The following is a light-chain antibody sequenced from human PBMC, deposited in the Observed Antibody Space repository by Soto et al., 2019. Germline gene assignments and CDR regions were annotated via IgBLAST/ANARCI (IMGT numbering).Light chain of an antibody. Sequence: EIVLTQSPGTLSLSPGERATLSCRASQSVSSSYLAWYQQKPGQAPRLLIYGASSRATGIPDRFSGSGSGTDFTLTISRLEPEDFAVYYCQQYGSSPGRITFGGGTKVDIK. CDR1: QSVSSSY. V-gene: IGKV3-20*01. CDR2: GAS. J-gene: IGKJ4*01. CDR3: QQYGSSPGRIT.